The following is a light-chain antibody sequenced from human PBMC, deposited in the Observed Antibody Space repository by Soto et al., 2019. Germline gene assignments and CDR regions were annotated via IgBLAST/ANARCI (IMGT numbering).Light chain of an antibody. J-gene: IGKJ4*01. Sequence: DIQMTQSPSSLSASVGDRVTITCRASQSISSYLNWYQQKPGKAPKVLISGASSLQSGVPLRFRGSGSGTDVTLTISSLQSEDFASYYCQQSHSTPLTFGGGTKVEIK. CDR2: GAS. V-gene: IGKV1-39*01. CDR3: QQSHSTPLT. CDR1: QSISSY.